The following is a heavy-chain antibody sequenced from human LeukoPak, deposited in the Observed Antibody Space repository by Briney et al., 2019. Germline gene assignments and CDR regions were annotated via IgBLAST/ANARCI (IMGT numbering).Heavy chain of an antibody. D-gene: IGHD1-26*01. CDR3: GMGNPYQLLEE. J-gene: IGHJ4*02. CDR2: FDLEDGDGET. V-gene: IGHV1-24*01. CDR1: GYSLTEIS. Sequence: ASVKVSCKVSGYSLTEISKYWVRQAPGKGLEWMGGFDLEDGDGETFYGQKFEGRLTMTEDTSTDTVYMELSSLTPDDTAVNYCGMGNPYQLLEEWGQGTLVNVPS.